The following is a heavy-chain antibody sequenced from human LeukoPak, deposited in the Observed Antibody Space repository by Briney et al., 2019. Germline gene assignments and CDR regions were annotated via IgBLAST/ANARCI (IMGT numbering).Heavy chain of an antibody. Sequence: SETLSLTCAVYGGSFSGYYWSWIRQPPGKGLEWIGEVNHSGSTNYNPSLKSRVTISVDTSKNQFSLKLSSVTAADTAVYYCARLRYCSGGSCYSPPDYWGQGTLVTVSS. CDR3: ARLRYCSGGSCYSPPDY. J-gene: IGHJ4*02. D-gene: IGHD2-15*01. CDR2: VNHSGST. V-gene: IGHV4-34*01. CDR1: GGSFSGYY.